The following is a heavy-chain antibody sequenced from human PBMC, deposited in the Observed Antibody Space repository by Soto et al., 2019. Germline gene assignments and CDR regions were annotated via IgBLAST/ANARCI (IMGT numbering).Heavy chain of an antibody. CDR2: IYPGDSDT. J-gene: IGHJ6*02. V-gene: IGHV5-51*01. Sequence: GESLKISCKGSGYSFTSYWIGWVRQMPGKGLEWMGIIYPGDSDTKYNPSFQGQVTISADKSITTTYLQWSSLKASDTAIYYCAASIFYYGMDVWGQGTTVTVSS. CDR3: AASIFYYGMDV. CDR1: GYSFTSYW.